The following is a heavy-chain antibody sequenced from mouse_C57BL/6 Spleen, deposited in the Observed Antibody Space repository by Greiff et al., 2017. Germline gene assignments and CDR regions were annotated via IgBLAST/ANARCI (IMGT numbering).Heavy chain of an antibody. V-gene: IGHV5-17*01. CDR2: ISSGSSTI. CDR3: ARQGYYDYDGTPYFDY. D-gene: IGHD2-4*01. Sequence: EVNLVESGGGLVKPGGSLKLSCAASGFTFSDYGMHWVRQAPEKGLEWVAYISSGSSTIYYADKVKGRFTISRDNAKNTLFRQMTSLRSEDTAMYYCARQGYYDYDGTPYFDYWGQGTTLTVSS. J-gene: IGHJ2*01. CDR1: GFTFSDYG.